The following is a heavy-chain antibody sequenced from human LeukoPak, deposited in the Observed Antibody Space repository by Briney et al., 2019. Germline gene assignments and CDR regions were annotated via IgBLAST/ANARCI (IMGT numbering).Heavy chain of an antibody. J-gene: IGHJ4*02. CDR1: GFTFSQHG. Sequence: QTGGSLILSCVASGFTFSQHGMNWVRQAPGKGLEWVSGIRADAVTTYYADSVKGRFIISRDNSKKTVYLQMNNLNVEDAAMYYCVKDDGWVQYANWGQGTLVTVSS. CDR2: IRADAVTT. V-gene: IGHV3-23*01. D-gene: IGHD5-24*01. CDR3: VKDDGWVQYAN.